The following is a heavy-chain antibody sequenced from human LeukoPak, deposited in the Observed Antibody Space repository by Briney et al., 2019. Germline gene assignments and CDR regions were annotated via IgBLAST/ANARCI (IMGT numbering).Heavy chain of an antibody. D-gene: IGHD3-22*01. CDR2: INPNSGGT. Sequence: ASVKVSCKASGYTFTSYYMHWVRQAPGQGLEWMGWINPNSGGTNYAQKFQGRVTMTRDTSISTAYMELSRLRSDDTAAYYCARDLPNYYDSSGPGGAFDIWGQGTMVTVSS. J-gene: IGHJ3*02. CDR1: GYTFTSYY. CDR3: ARDLPNYYDSSGPGGAFDI. V-gene: IGHV1-2*02.